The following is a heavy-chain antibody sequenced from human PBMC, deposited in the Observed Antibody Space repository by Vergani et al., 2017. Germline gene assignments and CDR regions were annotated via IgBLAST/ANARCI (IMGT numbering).Heavy chain of an antibody. CDR2: IKQVGSEK. CDR1: GFTFSSYW. CDR3: ASDTLQLDAFDI. D-gene: IGHD1-1*01. J-gene: IGHJ3*02. Sequence: EVQLVESGGGLVQPGGSLRLSCAASGFTFSSYWMSWVRQAPGKGLEWVANIKQVGSEKYYVDSVKGRFTISRENAKNSLYLQMNSLRAEDTAVYYCASDTLQLDAFDIWGQGTMVTVSS. V-gene: IGHV3-7*03.